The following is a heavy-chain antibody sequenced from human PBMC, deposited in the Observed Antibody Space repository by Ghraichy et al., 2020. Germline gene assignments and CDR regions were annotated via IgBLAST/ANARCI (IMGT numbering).Heavy chain of an antibody. CDR2: INPNSGGT. V-gene: IGHV1-2*06. D-gene: IGHD6-6*01. Sequence: ASVKVSCKASGYTFTGYYMHWVRQAPGQGLEWMGRINPNSGGTNYAQKFQGRVTMTRDTSISTAYMELSRLRSDDTAVYYCATTQYSSSSAIAYFQHWGQGTLVTVSS. CDR3: ATTQYSSSSAIAYFQH. J-gene: IGHJ1*01. CDR1: GYTFTGYY.